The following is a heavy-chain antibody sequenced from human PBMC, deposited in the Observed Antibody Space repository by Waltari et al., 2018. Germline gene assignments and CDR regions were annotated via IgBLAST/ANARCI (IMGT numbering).Heavy chain of an antibody. CDR3: ARVRYYYASSGYLGCYFDY. CDR2: INHSGST. V-gene: IGHV4-34*01. D-gene: IGHD3-22*01. Sequence: QVQLQQWGAGLLKPSETLSLTCAVYGGSFSGYYWSWIRQPPGKGLEWIGEINHSGSTNYIPALKSRVTISVDSSKNQFSLKLSSVTAADTAVYYCARVRYYYASSGYLGCYFDYWRQGTLVTVSS. J-gene: IGHJ4*02. CDR1: GGSFSGYY.